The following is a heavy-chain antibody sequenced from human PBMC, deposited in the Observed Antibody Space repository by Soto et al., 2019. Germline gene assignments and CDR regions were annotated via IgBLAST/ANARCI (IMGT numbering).Heavy chain of an antibody. J-gene: IGHJ6*02. Sequence: GASVKVSCKASGGTFSSYAISWVRQAPGQGLEWMGGIIPIFGTANYAQKFQGRVTITADESTSTAYMEMSSLRSEDTVVYYCASCYYYGSGSYSKNYYYYGMDVWGQGTTVTVSS. CDR3: ASCYYYGSGSYSKNYYYYGMDV. D-gene: IGHD3-10*01. CDR2: IIPIFGTA. CDR1: GGTFSSYA. V-gene: IGHV1-69*13.